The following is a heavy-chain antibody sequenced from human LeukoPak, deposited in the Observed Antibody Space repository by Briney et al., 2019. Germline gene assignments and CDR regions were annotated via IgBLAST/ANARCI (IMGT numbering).Heavy chain of an antibody. CDR1: GYTFSGYY. CDR2: INPNTGGT. Sequence: ASVKVSCKASGYTFSGYYIHWVRQAPGQGLEWMGWINPNTGGTNFAQNFQGRVTMTTVTSISTAYMELSRLRSDDTAVYYCARVVDILTGHDTALDYWGQGTLVTVSP. J-gene: IGHJ4*02. V-gene: IGHV1-2*02. CDR3: ARVVDILTGHDTALDY. D-gene: IGHD3-9*01.